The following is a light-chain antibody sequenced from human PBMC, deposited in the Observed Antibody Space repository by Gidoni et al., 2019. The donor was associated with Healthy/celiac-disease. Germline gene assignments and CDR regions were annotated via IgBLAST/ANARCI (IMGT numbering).Light chain of an antibody. CDR1: QSLLHSDGTTY. CDR3: MHSIQLPLT. Sequence: IVLTETTHTLSVPPGQPASISCKSSQSLLHSDGTTYLYWYLQKPVHPPQLLIYEVCNRSSGVPDWFSGSCSGTDSTLNSSRVAADDVGVYYCMHSIQLPLTFGGGTKVEIK. CDR2: EVC. V-gene: IGKV2D-29*01. J-gene: IGKJ4*01.